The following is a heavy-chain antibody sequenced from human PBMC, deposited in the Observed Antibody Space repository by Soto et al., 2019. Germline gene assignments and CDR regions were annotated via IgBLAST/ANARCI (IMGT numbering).Heavy chain of an antibody. CDR2: ISVGGGIT. CDR3: AKDPNGDYLGAFDS. J-gene: IGHJ4*02. Sequence: EVQLLESGGGLVRPGGSLRLSCGGSKFTFSTYAMTWVRQAPGKGLGWVSGISVGGGITKYADSVKGRFTISRDNSKNTLYLQMNSLRAEDTAIYYCAKDPNGDYLGAFDSWGQGTLVTVSS. V-gene: IGHV3-23*01. D-gene: IGHD4-17*01. CDR1: KFTFSTYA.